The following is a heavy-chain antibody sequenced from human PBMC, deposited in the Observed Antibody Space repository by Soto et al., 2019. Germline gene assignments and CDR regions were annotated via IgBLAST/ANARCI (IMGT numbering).Heavy chain of an antibody. CDR3: ARDLWGYCGTDCYPLDV. CDR1: GGSISSYY. CDR2: MYNTGST. Sequence: QVRLQESGPGLVKPSETLSLTCTVSGGSISSYYWSWIRQPPGKGLEWIGYMYNTGSTIYNPSLKRRVTRSVDTSKNPFSLKLNSVTAADTAVYYCARDLWGYCGTDCYPLDVWGQGTTVTVSS. J-gene: IGHJ6*02. V-gene: IGHV4-59*01. D-gene: IGHD2-21*02.